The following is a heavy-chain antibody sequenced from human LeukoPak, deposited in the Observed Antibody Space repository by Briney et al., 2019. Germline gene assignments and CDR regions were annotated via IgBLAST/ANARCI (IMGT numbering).Heavy chain of an antibody. D-gene: IGHD3-22*01. Sequence: GASVKVSCKASGYTFTSYYMHWVRQAPGQGLEWMGIINPSGGSTSYAQKFQGRVTMTRDTSTSTVYMELSSLRSEDTAVYYCARDQGGYYDSNAFDIWGQGTMVTVSS. CDR2: INPSGGST. CDR1: GYTFTSYY. V-gene: IGHV1-46*01. CDR3: ARDQGGYYDSNAFDI. J-gene: IGHJ3*02.